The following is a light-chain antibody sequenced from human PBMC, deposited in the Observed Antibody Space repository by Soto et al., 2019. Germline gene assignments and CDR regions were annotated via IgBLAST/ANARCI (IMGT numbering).Light chain of an antibody. J-gene: IGKJ1*01. CDR2: EVS. Sequence: DIQMTQSPSSLSASVGDRVTVTCRATQDSSNYLAWYQQKPGRGPKLLIYEVSTLQSGVPSRFSGSASVTEFTITISSLQPEDVSTSSCQSDGSGPWTGGQGTEMEIK. CDR3: QSDGSGPWT. CDR1: QDSSNY. V-gene: IGKV1-27*01.